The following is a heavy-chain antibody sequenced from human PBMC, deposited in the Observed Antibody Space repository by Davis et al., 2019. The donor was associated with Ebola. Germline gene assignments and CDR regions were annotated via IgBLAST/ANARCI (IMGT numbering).Heavy chain of an antibody. CDR1: GGSISSYY. V-gene: IGHV4-59*01. J-gene: IGHJ4*02. D-gene: IGHD2-15*01. Sequence: MPSETLSLTCTVSGGSISSYYWSWIRQPPGKGLEWIGYIYYSGSTNYTPSLKSRVTISADTSKRQFSLNLSSVTAADTAVYYCARTDRVCSGGRCYSGDDFDYWGQGTLVTVSS. CDR2: IYYSGST. CDR3: ARTDRVCSGGRCYSGDDFDY.